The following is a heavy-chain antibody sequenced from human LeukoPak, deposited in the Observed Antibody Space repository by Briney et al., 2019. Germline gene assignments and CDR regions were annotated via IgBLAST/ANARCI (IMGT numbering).Heavy chain of an antibody. Sequence: PGGSLRLSCAASGFTFSNYGIHWVRQAPGKGLEWVAFIRHDGTNKYYADSVKGRFTISRDNSKNTLYLQMNSLRSEDTAVYYCARVSTGALSLLDYYYMDVWGKGTTVTVSS. J-gene: IGHJ6*03. D-gene: IGHD2-8*02. CDR3: ARVSTGALSLLDYYYMDV. CDR1: GFTFSNYG. V-gene: IGHV3-30*02. CDR2: IRHDGTNK.